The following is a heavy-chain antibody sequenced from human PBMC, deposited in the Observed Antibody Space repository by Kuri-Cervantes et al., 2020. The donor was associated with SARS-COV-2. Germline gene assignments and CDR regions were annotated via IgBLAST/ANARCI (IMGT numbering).Heavy chain of an antibody. CDR3: VKSSYGGSSSWPDY. D-gene: IGHD6-13*01. CDR2: ISSNGGST. V-gene: IGHV3-64D*06. J-gene: IGHJ4*02. CDR1: GFTFSSYA. Sequence: GGLLRSSGSATGFTFSSYAMHWVRQAPGKGLEYVSAISSNGGSTYYADSVKGRFTISRDNSKNTLYLQMSSLRAEDTAVYYCVKSSYGGSSSWPDYWGQGTLVTVSS.